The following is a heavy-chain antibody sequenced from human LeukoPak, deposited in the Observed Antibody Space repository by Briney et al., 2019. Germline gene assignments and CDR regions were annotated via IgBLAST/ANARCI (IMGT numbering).Heavy chain of an antibody. CDR3: AGAKTTYYYDSSSAY. Sequence: GGSLRLSCATSGFTFSSYSMNWVRQAPGKGLEWVSYISSSSSTIYYADSVKGRFTISRDNAKNSLYLQMNSLRAEDSAVYYCAGAKTTYYYDSSSAYWGQGTLVTVSS. J-gene: IGHJ4*02. V-gene: IGHV3-48*04. CDR2: ISSSSSTI. D-gene: IGHD3-22*01. CDR1: GFTFSSYS.